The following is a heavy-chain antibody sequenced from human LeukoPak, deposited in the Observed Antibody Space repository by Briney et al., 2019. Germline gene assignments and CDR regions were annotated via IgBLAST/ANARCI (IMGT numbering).Heavy chain of an antibody. D-gene: IGHD2-15*01. CDR3: ARSHPTAVVAATLYYFDY. J-gene: IGHJ4*02. CDR1: GYTFTGYY. V-gene: IGHV1-2*06. CDR2: LNPNSGGT. Sequence: ASVKVSCKASGYTFTGYYMHWVRQAPGQGLEWMGRLNPNSGGTNYAQKFQGRVTMTRDTSISTAYMELSRLRSDDTAVYYCARSHPTAVVAATLYYFDYWGQGTLVTVSS.